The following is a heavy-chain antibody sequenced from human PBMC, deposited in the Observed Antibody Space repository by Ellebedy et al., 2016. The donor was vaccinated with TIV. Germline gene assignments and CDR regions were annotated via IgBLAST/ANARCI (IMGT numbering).Heavy chain of an antibody. V-gene: IGHV3-30*03. CDR3: AGGDGSHRGWLRP. J-gene: IGHJ5*02. Sequence: GGSLRLXXVASGFRFSSYGMHWVRQAPGKGLEWVTVISYDGTNKYYADSVKGQFTISRDNSRNTLFLQMNSLRAEDTAVYYCAGGDGSHRGWLRPWGQGTLVIVSS. D-gene: IGHD3-16*02. CDR1: GFRFSSYG. CDR2: ISYDGTNK.